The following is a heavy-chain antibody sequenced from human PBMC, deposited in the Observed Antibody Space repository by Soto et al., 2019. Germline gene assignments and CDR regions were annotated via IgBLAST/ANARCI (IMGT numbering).Heavy chain of an antibody. Sequence: PSETLSLTCTVSGGSISSYYWSWIRQPPGKGLEWIGYIYYSGSTNYNPSLKSRVTISVDTSKNQFSLKLSSVTAADTAVYYCAREDHRPHSGYDTWGQGTLVTVS. CDR3: AREDHRPHSGYDT. CDR2: IYYSGST. V-gene: IGHV4-59*01. D-gene: IGHD5-12*01. J-gene: IGHJ5*02. CDR1: GGSISSYY.